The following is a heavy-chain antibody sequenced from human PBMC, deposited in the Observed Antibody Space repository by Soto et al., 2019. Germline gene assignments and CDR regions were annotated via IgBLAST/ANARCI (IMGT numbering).Heavy chain of an antibody. CDR2: ISGSGGRI. D-gene: IGHD1-1*01. CDR3: AKARRLERGDFDY. Sequence: EVQLLASGGGLVQPGGSLRLSCAASGFTFSRYAMSWVRQAPGKGLEWVSVISGSGGRIYYADSVKGRFTSSRDNSKITLYLQMNSLRDEDTAIYSCAKARRLERGDFDYWGQGTLVTVSS. CDR1: GFTFSRYA. J-gene: IGHJ4*02. V-gene: IGHV3-23*01.